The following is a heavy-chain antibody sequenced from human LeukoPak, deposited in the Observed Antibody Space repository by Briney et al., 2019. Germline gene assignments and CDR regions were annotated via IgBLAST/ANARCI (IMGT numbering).Heavy chain of an antibody. V-gene: IGHV1-69*13. Sequence: ASVKVSCRASGGTFSRHAINWVRQAPGQGLEWMGGIIPMSTTTKYAQKFQGRVTITADESTSTAYMELSRLRSEDTAVYYCARAVGYCSSTSCYYYYGMDVWGQGTTVTVSS. J-gene: IGHJ6*02. CDR1: GGTFSRHA. CDR2: IIPMSTTT. CDR3: ARAVGYCSSTSCYYYYGMDV. D-gene: IGHD2-2*01.